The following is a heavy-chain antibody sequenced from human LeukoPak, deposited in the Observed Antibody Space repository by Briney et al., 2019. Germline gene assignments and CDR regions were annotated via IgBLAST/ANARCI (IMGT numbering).Heavy chain of an antibody. CDR1: GITFSIHP. CDR2: SYDGVNK. Sequence: PGGSLRLSCAASGITFSIHPMHWVRQAPGKGLEGVAVSYDGVNKYYADSMKGRFTISRDNSKNTVHLQMDSLRVEDTAVYYCARESKGAMDLRELGAFDIWGQGTMVTVST. CDR3: ARESKGAMDLRELGAFDI. J-gene: IGHJ3*02. D-gene: IGHD1-7*01. V-gene: IGHV3-30*04.